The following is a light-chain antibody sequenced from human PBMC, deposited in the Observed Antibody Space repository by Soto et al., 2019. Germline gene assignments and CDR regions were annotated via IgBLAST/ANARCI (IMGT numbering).Light chain of an antibody. V-gene: IGLV9-49*01. Sequence: QLVLTQPPSASASLGASVTLTCTLSSGYSNYKVDWYQQRPGKGLRFVMRVGTGGIVGSKGDGIPDRFSVLGSGLNRYLTIKNIQAEDESDYHCGADHGSGSNFVWVFGGGTKLTVL. J-gene: IGLJ3*02. CDR2: VGTGGIVG. CDR1: SGYSNYK. CDR3: GADHGSGSNFVWV.